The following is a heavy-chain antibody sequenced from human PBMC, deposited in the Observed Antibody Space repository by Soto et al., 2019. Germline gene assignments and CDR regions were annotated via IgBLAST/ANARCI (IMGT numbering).Heavy chain of an antibody. V-gene: IGHV4-30-4*01. CDR1: GGSISSGDYY. CDR2: IYYSGST. J-gene: IGHJ3*02. Sequence: PSETLSLTCTVSGGSISSGDYYWSWIRQPPGKGLEWIGYIYYSGSTYYNPSLKGRVTISVDTSKNQFSLKLSSVTAADTAVYYCARSPVNYDILTGTPGDAFDIWGQGTMVTVSS. CDR3: ARSPVNYDILTGTPGDAFDI. D-gene: IGHD3-9*01.